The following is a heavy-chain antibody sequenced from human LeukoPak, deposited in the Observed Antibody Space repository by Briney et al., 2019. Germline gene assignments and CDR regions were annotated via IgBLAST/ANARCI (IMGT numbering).Heavy chain of an antibody. CDR3: ARHAESGSDRFDY. V-gene: IGHV4-59*08. Sequence: SETLSLTCTVSGGSISSYYWSWIRQPPGKGLEWIGYIYYSGSTNYNPSLKSRVTISVDTSKNQFSLKLSSVTAADTAVYYRARHAESGSDRFDYWGQGTLVTVSS. D-gene: IGHD5-12*01. CDR2: IYYSGST. J-gene: IGHJ4*02. CDR1: GGSISSYY.